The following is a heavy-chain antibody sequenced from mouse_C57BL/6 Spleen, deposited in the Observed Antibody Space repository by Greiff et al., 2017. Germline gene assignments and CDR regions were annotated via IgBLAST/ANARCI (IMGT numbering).Heavy chain of an antibody. Sequence: QVQLQQPGAELVMPGASVKLSCKASGYTFTSYWMHWVKQRPGQGLEWIGEIDPSASYTNYNQKFKGKSTLTVDKSSSTAYMQLSSLTSEDAAVYYCARYLYYGSSYYAMDYWGQGTSVTVSS. J-gene: IGHJ4*01. CDR3: ARYLYYGSSYYAMDY. V-gene: IGHV1-69*01. CDR1: GYTFTSYW. CDR2: IDPSASYT. D-gene: IGHD1-1*01.